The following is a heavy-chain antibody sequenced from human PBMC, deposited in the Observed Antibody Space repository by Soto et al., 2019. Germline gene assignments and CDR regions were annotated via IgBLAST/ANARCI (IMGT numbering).Heavy chain of an antibody. CDR2: INPSGGST. Sequence: ASVKVSCKECGYGFASCSMRWVRQAPGQGLEWMGIINPSGGSTSYAQKFQGRVTMTRDTSTSTVYMELSSLRSEDTAVYYCARGPIVVGATRGPFDYWGQGTLVTVSS. CDR3: ARGPIVVGATRGPFDY. J-gene: IGHJ4*02. V-gene: IGHV1-46*01. CDR1: GYGFASCS. D-gene: IGHD1-26*01.